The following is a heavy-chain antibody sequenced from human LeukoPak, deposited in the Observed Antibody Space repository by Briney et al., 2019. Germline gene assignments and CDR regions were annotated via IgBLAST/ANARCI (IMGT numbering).Heavy chain of an antibody. J-gene: IGHJ4*02. CDR1: GFTFSSYW. V-gene: IGHV3-7*01. CDR3: AGGSGWLIDY. Sequence: PGGSLRLSCAASGFTFSSYWMNWVRQAPGKGLEWVANIKQDGSEKYYVDSVKGRFTFSRDNTKNSLYLQMNSLRAEDTAVYYCAGGSGWLIDYWGQGTLVTVSS. CDR2: IKQDGSEK. D-gene: IGHD6-19*01.